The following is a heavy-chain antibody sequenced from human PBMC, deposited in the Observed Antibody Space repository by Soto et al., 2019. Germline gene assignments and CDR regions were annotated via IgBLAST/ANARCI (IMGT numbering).Heavy chain of an antibody. J-gene: IGHJ4*02. D-gene: IGHD3-22*01. CDR1: GGSFSGYY. Sequence: QVQLQQWGARLLKPSETLSLTCAVYGGSFSGYYWSWIRQPPGMGLGWIGQIFHGGSTNYSPSLKSRVTISVDTSKNQFSLELSSVTAADTAVYYCARPHYDSNTVYSYFDYWGQGTLVTVSS. CDR3: ARPHYDSNTVYSYFDY. CDR2: IFHGGST. V-gene: IGHV4-34*12.